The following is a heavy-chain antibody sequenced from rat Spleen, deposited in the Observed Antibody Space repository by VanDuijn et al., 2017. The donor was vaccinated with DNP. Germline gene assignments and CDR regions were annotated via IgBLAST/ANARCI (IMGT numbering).Heavy chain of an antibody. CDR3: ARYYGYNYFDY. D-gene: IGHD1-9*01. J-gene: IGHJ2*01. Sequence: EVKLVESGGGLVQPGRSLKLSCVVSGLNFNDYWMGWVRQAPGKGLEWIGEINKDGNTINYTPSLKDKFTISRDNAQNTLYLQMSTLGSEDTAIYYCARYYGYNYFDYWGQGVMVTVSS. CDR2: INKDGNTI. V-gene: IGHV4-2*01. CDR1: GLNFNDYW.